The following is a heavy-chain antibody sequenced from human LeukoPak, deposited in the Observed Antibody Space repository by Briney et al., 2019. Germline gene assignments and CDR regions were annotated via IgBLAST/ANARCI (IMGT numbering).Heavy chain of an antibody. Sequence: GASVKVSWKASGGTFSSYAISWVRQAPGQGLEWMGGIIPIFGTANYAQKFQGRVTITADKSTSTAYMELSSLRSEDTAVYYCARGLQFPYNWFDPWGQGTLVTVSS. J-gene: IGHJ5*02. CDR1: GGTFSSYA. CDR2: IIPIFGTA. V-gene: IGHV1-69*06. D-gene: IGHD4-11*01. CDR3: ARGLQFPYNWFDP.